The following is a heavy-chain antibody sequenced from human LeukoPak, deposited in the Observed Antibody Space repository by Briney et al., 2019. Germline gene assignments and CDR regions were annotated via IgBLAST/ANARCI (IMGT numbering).Heavy chain of an antibody. CDR2: IKPDSGDT. CDR1: GYTFSGYY. Sequence: ASVKVSCKASGYTFSGYYIHWVRQAPGQGLEWMGVIKPDSGDTNYAQRFQGRVTMTRDTSITTAYMELNRLTSDDTAVYYCVRDRPHNWFDPWGQGTLVTVSS. J-gene: IGHJ5*02. V-gene: IGHV1-2*02. CDR3: VRDRPHNWFDP.